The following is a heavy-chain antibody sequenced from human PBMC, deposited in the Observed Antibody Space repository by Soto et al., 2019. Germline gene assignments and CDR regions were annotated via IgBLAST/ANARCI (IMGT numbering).Heavy chain of an antibody. CDR2: IYHSGTT. V-gene: IGHV4-38-2*01. CDR3: ARIGRESKTFYSWFDP. D-gene: IGHD1-26*01. Sequence: SETLSLTCVVSGSSISTDFYWGWIRQAPGKALEWIGSIYHSGTTYYNPSLRSRLTISVDTSNNQFPLMLRSVTAADTAVYHCARIGRESKTFYSWFDPWGQGSLVTVSS. CDR1: GSSISTDFY. J-gene: IGHJ5*02.